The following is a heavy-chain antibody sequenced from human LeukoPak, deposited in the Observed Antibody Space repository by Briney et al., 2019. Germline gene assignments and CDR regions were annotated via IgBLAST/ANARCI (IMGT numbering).Heavy chain of an antibody. D-gene: IGHD6-19*01. V-gene: IGHV1-2*02. J-gene: IGHJ5*02. Sequence: ASVKVSCKASGYTFTGYYMHWVRQAPGQGLEWMGWINPNSGGTNYARKFQGRVTMTRDTSISTAYMELSRLRSDDTAVYYCARIEYSSGWYPSWGQGTLVTVSS. CDR2: INPNSGGT. CDR1: GYTFTGYY. CDR3: ARIEYSSGWYPS.